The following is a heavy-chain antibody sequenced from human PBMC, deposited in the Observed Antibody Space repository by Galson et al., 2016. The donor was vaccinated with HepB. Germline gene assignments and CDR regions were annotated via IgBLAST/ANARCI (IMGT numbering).Heavy chain of an antibody. D-gene: IGHD5-12*01. J-gene: IGHJ3*02. Sequence: SLRLSCAASGFTFSDYYMTWIRQAPGKGLEWVSFINTIGYTNSGDSVKGRFTISRDNAKNSLYLQMNNLRADDTAIYYCARTEFPNRGYDSAFDIWGQGTMVTVSS. CDR3: ARTEFPNRGYDSAFDI. CDR1: GFTFSDYY. CDR2: INTIGYT. V-gene: IGHV3-11*06.